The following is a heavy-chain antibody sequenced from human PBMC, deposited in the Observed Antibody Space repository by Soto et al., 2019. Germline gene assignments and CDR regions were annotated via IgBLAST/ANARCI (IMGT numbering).Heavy chain of an antibody. V-gene: IGHV6-1*01. CDR3: ARGTRVDCSGGSCYSSDGMDV. CDR2: TYYRSKWYN. Sequence: PSQTLSLTCAISGDSVSSNRAAWNWIRQSPSRGLEWLGRTYYRSKWYNDYAVSVKSRITINPDTSKNQFSLQLNSVTPEDTAVYYCARGTRVDCSGGSCYSSDGMDVWGQGTTVPTSS. CDR1: GDSVSSNRAA. D-gene: IGHD2-15*01. J-gene: IGHJ6*02.